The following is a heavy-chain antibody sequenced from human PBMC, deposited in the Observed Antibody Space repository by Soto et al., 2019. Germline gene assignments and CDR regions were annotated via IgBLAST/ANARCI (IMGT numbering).Heavy chain of an antibody. V-gene: IGHV3-23*01. Sequence: GSLRLSCAASGFTFSSYGMSWVRQAPGKGLEWVSTIGGSSGGTYYADSVKGRFIISRDNSKSTLYLQMNTLRAEDAAVYYCAKARVSITIFGVITPAALDVWGKGTTVTVSS. CDR2: IGGSSGGT. J-gene: IGHJ6*04. CDR1: GFTFSSYG. D-gene: IGHD3-3*01. CDR3: AKARVSITIFGVITPAALDV.